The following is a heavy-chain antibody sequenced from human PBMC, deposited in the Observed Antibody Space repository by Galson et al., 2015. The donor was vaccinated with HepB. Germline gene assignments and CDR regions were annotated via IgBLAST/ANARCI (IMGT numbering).Heavy chain of an antibody. CDR1: GYTFTSYG. J-gene: IGHJ4*02. D-gene: IGHD3-10*01. CDR2: ISVYNGNT. Sequence: SVKVSCKASGYTFTSYGISWVRQAPGQGLEWMGWISVYNGNTNYAQKLQGRVTMTTDTSTSTAYMELRSLRSDDTAVYYCARELDYGSGSYRDFDYWGQGTLVTVSS. V-gene: IGHV1-18*04. CDR3: ARELDYGSGSYRDFDY.